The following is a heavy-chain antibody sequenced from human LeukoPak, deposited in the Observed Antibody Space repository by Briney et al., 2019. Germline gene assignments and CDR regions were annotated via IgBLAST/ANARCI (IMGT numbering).Heavy chain of an antibody. V-gene: IGHV4-34*01. CDR3: ARGGWWDNWNRFDP. Sequence: PSETLSLTCAVYGGSFSAYHWNWIRQTPGKGLEWIGEINHSGSTDYNPSLKSRVTISVDTSKNQFSLKLTSVTAADTAVYYCARGGWWDNWNRFDPWGQGTLVTVSS. J-gene: IGHJ5*02. CDR2: INHSGST. CDR1: GGSFSAYH. D-gene: IGHD1-1*01.